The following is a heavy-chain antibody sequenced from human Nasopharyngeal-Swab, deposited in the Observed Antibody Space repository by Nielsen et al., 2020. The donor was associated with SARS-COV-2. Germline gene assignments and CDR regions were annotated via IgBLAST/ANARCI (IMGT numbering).Heavy chain of an antibody. CDR1: GFTFSSYS. J-gene: IGHJ3*01. D-gene: IGHD3-3*01. CDR2: IDTDGTIT. V-gene: IGHV3-74*01. CDR3: AKDWRGSVYDAFDF. Sequence: GESLKISWAASGFTFSSYSMSWLRQAQGKGLLWVSRIDTDGTITDYADSVKGRFTISRDNAKNTLYLQMNSLRAEDTAVYYCAKDWRGSVYDAFDFWGQGTMVTVSP.